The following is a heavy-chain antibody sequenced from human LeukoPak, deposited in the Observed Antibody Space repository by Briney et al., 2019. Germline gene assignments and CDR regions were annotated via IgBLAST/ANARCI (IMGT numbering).Heavy chain of an antibody. CDR1: GYSISSGYY. Sequence: SETLSLTCTVSGYSISSGYYWGWIRQPPGKGLEWIGSIYHSGSTYYNPSLKSRVTISVDTSKNQFSLKLSSVTAADTAVYYCARLYYYDSSGYFTTASYYFDYWGQGTLVTVSS. CDR2: IYHSGST. V-gene: IGHV4-38-2*02. CDR3: ARLYYYDSSGYFTTASYYFDY. J-gene: IGHJ4*02. D-gene: IGHD3-22*01.